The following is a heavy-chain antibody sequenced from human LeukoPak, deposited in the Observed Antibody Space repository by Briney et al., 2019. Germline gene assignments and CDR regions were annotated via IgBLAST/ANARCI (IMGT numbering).Heavy chain of an antibody. CDR2: ISSSGSTK. D-gene: IGHD7-27*01. J-gene: IGHJ4*02. Sequence: GGSLRLSCTASGFTISSYEMNWVRKAPGKGLEWVSYISSSGSTKYYVDSVKGRFTISRDNAKNSLYLQMNSLRADDTAVYYCARDGDLAPDVPFDYWGQGTLVTVSS. CDR1: GFTISSYE. CDR3: ARDGDLAPDVPFDY. V-gene: IGHV3-48*03.